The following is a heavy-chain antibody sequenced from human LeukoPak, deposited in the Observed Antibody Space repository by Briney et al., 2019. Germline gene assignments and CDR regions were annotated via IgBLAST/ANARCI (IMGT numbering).Heavy chain of an antibody. CDR3: AKVAELERRTYYFDY. CDR2: ISYDGSNK. D-gene: IGHD1-1*01. Sequence: GRSLRLSCAASGFTFSSYGMHWVRQAPGKGLEWVAVISYDGSNKYYADSVKGRFTISRDNSKNTLYLQMNSLRAEDTAVYYCAKVAELERRTYYFDYWGQGTLVTVSS. J-gene: IGHJ4*02. V-gene: IGHV3-30*18. CDR1: GFTFSSYG.